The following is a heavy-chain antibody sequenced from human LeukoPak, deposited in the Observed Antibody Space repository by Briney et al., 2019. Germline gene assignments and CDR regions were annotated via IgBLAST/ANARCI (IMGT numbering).Heavy chain of an antibody. CDR1: GGSFSGYY. V-gene: IGHV4-34*01. CDR3: ARRKGIQLWSPHYYYMDV. D-gene: IGHD5-18*01. Sequence: PSETLSLTCAVYGGSFSGYYWSWIRQPPGKGLEWIGEINHSGSTNYNPSLKSRVTISVDTSKNQFSLKLSSVTAADTAVYYCARRKGIQLWSPHYYYMDVWGKGTTVTISS. J-gene: IGHJ6*03. CDR2: INHSGST.